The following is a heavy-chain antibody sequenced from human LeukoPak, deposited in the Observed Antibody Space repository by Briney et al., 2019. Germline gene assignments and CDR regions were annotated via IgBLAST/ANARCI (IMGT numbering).Heavy chain of an antibody. CDR2: TYHSRST. Sequence: KPSETLSLTCAVSGYSISSGYYWGWIRQPPGRDLEWIGSTYHSRSTYYNPSLKSRVTISVDTSKNQFSLRLSSVTAADTAVYYCARARRGYSYEPFDYWGQGTLVTVSS. J-gene: IGHJ4*02. D-gene: IGHD5-18*01. CDR1: GYSISSGYY. V-gene: IGHV4-38-2*01. CDR3: ARARRGYSYEPFDY.